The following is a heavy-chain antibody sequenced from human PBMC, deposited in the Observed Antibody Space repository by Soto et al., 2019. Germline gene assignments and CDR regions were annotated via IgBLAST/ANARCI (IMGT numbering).Heavy chain of an antibody. CDR2: IYPGDSDT. V-gene: IGHV5-51*01. CDR3: ARQGGMGDTAMVTGFVYYYYGMDV. CDR1: GHSFTSYW. Sequence: GESLKISCKGSGHSFTSYWIGWVRQMPGKGLEWMGIIYPGDSDTRYSPSFQGQVTISADKSISTAYLQWSSLKASDTAMYYCARQGGMGDTAMVTGFVYYYYGMDVWGQGTTVTVSS. J-gene: IGHJ6*02. D-gene: IGHD5-18*01.